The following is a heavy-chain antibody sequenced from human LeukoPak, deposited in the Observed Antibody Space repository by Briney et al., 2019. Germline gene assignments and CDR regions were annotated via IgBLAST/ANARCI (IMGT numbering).Heavy chain of an antibody. CDR3: AGGSDYYYGMDV. V-gene: IGHV3-9*01. Sequence: GGSLRLSCAASGFTFDDYAMHWVRQAPGKGLEWVSVISGSSAGIKYADSVKGRFTISRDNSKNTLYLQMNSLRAEDTAVYYCAGGSDYYYGMDVWGQGTTVTVSS. J-gene: IGHJ6*02. D-gene: IGHD3-10*01. CDR1: GFTFDDYA. CDR2: ISGSSAGI.